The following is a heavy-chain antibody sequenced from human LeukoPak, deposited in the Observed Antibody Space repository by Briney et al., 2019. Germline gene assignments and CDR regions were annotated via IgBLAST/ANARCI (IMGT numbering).Heavy chain of an antibody. CDR3: ANPRKLRGGYYYYYMDV. J-gene: IGHJ6*03. D-gene: IGHD4-17*01. Sequence: PGGSLRLSCAASGFTVSSNYMSWVRQAPGKGLEWVSVIYSGGSTYYADSVKGRFTISRDNSKNTLYLQMNSLRAEDTAVYYCANPRKLRGGYYYYYMDVWGKGTTVTVSS. CDR2: IYSGGST. CDR1: GFTVSSNY. V-gene: IGHV3-53*01.